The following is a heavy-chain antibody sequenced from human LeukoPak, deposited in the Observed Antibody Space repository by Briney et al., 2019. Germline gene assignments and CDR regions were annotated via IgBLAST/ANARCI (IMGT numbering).Heavy chain of an antibody. CDR3: ARFGYYDSSGYYFDY. CDR2: IYTSGST. D-gene: IGHD3-22*01. J-gene: IGHJ4*02. V-gene: IGHV4-4*07. CDR1: GGSISSYY. Sequence: SETLSLTCTVSGGSISSYYWSWIRQPAGKELEWIGRIYTSGSTNYNPSLKSRVTMSVDTSKNQFPLKLSSVTAADTAVYYCARFGYYDSSGYYFDYWGQGTLVTVSS.